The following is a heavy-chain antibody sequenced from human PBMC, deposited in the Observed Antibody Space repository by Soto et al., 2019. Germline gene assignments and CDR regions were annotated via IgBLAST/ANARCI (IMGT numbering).Heavy chain of an antibody. V-gene: IGHV3-49*03. D-gene: IGHD3-22*01. J-gene: IGHJ4*02. CDR1: GFTFGDYA. CDR3: TRDYYDSSGSTRWRVLFDY. Sequence: GGSLRLSCTASGFTFGDYAMSWFRQAPGKGLEWVGFIRSKAYGGTTEYAASVKGRFTISRDDSKSIAYLQMNSLKTEDTAVYYCTRDYYDSSGSTRWRVLFDYWGQGTLVTVSS. CDR2: IRSKAYGGTT.